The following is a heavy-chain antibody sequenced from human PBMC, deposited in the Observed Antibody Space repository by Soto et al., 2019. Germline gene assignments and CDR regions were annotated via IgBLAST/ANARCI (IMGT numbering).Heavy chain of an antibody. CDR3: AREGVAPYYYYGMDV. CDR1: GYTFTRSG. Sequence: QVQLVQSGAEVKKPGASVKVSWKASGYTFTRSGISWVRQAPGEGPEWMGWISSYSGDTNYAQTFQGRVTMTTDTSTSTAYMELRSLRSDDTAVYYCAREGVAPYYYYGMDVWGQGTPVTVSS. V-gene: IGHV1-18*01. D-gene: IGHD5-12*01. CDR2: ISSYSGDT. J-gene: IGHJ6*02.